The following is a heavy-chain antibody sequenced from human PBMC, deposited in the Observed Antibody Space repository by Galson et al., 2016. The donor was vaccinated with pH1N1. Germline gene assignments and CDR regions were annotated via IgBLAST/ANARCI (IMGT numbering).Heavy chain of an antibody. CDR3: ARNSIFGAVIKMYGMDV. CDR1: GFTFSSYE. Sequence: SLRLSCAASGFTFSSYEMNWVRQAPGKGLEWVSYISSSGSTIYYADSVKGRFTISRDNAKNSLDLQMNSLRAEDTAVYYCARNSIFGAVIKMYGMDVWGQGTTVTVSS. D-gene: IGHD3-3*01. J-gene: IGHJ6*02. CDR2: ISSSGSTI. V-gene: IGHV3-48*03.